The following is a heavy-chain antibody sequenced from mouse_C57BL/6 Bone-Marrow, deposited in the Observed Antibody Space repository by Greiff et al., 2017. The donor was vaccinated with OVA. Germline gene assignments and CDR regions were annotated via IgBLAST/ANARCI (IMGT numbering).Heavy chain of an antibody. J-gene: IGHJ1*03. CDR3: DWGDWRDFDV. D-gene: IGHD4-1*01. V-gene: IGHV1-64*01. CDR2: IHPSSGST. Sequence: QVQLQQPGPELVKPGASVKLSCKASGYTFTSYWMHWVKQSPGQGLEWIGMIHPSSGSTTYNGKFKNKTTLTVDKSSSTAYMQLSSLTSEDSAVYSCDWGDWRDFDVWGTGTTVTVSS. CDR1: GYTFTSYW.